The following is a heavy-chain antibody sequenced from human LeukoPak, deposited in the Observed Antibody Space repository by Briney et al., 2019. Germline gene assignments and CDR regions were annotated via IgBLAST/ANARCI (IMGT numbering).Heavy chain of an antibody. J-gene: IGHJ4*02. CDR1: GFTFSSYG. CDR2: IRYDGSNK. CDR3: ARDHWRIVASGAFDY. V-gene: IGHV3-30*02. Sequence: GGSLRLSCAASGFTFSSYGMHWVRQAPGKGLEWVAFIRYDGSNKYYADSVKGRLTISRDNAKNSLYLQMNSLSADDTAVYYCARDHWRIVASGAFDYWGQGTLVTVSS. D-gene: IGHD1-26*01.